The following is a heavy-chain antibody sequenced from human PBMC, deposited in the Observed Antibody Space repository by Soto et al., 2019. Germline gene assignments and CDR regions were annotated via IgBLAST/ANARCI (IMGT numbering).Heavy chain of an antibody. CDR1: GFTFSSYG. V-gene: IGHV3-30*18. CDR2: ISYDGSNK. D-gene: IGHD2-2*02. J-gene: IGHJ4*02. Sequence: QVQLVESGGGVVQPGRSLRLSCAASGFTFSSYGMHWVRQAPGKGLEWVAVISYDGSNKYYADSVKGRFTISRDNSKNTLYLQMNSLRAEDTGVYYCAKDRTQRGPYCSSTSCYTGGYFAYWGQGTLVTVSS. CDR3: AKDRTQRGPYCSSTSCYTGGYFAY.